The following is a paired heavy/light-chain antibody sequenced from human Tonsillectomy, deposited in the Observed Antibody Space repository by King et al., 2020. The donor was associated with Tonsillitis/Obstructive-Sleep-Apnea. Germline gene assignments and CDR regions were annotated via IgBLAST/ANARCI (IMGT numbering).Heavy chain of an antibody. CDR2: IDPSDSYT. J-gene: IGHJ5*02. CDR1: GYSFTNYW. V-gene: IGHV5-10-1*03. D-gene: IGHD1-26*01. Sequence: EVQLVQSGAEVKKPGESLRISCKGSGYSFTNYWISWVRQMPGKGLEWMGRIDPSDSYTSYSPSFQGHVTISADKSISTAYLQWSSLKASDTAMYYCARRVGGNYYTSSWFDPWGQGTLVTVSS. CDR3: ARRVGGNYYTSSWFDP.
Light chain of an antibody. CDR1: SSNIGSNT. Sequence: QSVLTQPPSASGTPGQRVTISCSGSSSNIGSNTVNWYQQLPGTAPKLLIYTNNQRPSGVPDRFSGSKSGTSASLAISGLQSEDEADYYCATWDDSLNGYVFGTGTKVTVL. J-gene: IGLJ1*01. CDR2: TNN. V-gene: IGLV1-44*01. CDR3: ATWDDSLNGYV.